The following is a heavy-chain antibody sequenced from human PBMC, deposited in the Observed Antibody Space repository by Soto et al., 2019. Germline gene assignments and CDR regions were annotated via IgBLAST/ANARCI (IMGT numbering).Heavy chain of an antibody. Sequence: SETLSLTCTVSGGSISSSSYYWGWIRQPPGKGLEWIGSIYYSGSTYYNPSLKSRVTISVDTSKNQFSLKLSSVTAADTAVYYCARGGTHYDFWSGPRDAFDIWGQGTMVTVSS. CDR2: IYYSGST. CDR3: ARGGTHYDFWSGPRDAFDI. J-gene: IGHJ3*02. V-gene: IGHV4-39*01. CDR1: GGSISSSSYY. D-gene: IGHD3-3*01.